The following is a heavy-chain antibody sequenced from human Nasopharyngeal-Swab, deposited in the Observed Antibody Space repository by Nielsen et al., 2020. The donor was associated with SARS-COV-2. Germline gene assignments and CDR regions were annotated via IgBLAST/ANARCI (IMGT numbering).Heavy chain of an antibody. Sequence: GESLKISCVASGFSFTTYWMHWVRQAPGKGLVWVSRINGDGTWISYADSVKGRFTISRDNSKNTVYLQMNSLGGDDTAVYYCARSAVGIRGVLDKWGQGTLVTVSS. J-gene: IGHJ4*02. CDR2: INGDGTWI. D-gene: IGHD3-10*01. CDR1: GFSFTTYW. V-gene: IGHV3-74*01. CDR3: ARSAVGIRGVLDK.